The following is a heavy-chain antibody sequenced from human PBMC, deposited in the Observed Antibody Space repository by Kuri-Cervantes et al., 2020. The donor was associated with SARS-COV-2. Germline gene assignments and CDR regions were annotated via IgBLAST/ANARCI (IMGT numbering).Heavy chain of an antibody. V-gene: IGHV1-69*13. CDR1: GYTFTSYG. Sequence: SVKVSCKASGYTFTSYGISWVRQAPGQGLEWMGRIIPIFGTANYAQKFQGRVTITADESTSTAYMELSSLRSEDTAVYYCAREGPTNWNYDYWGQGTLVTVSS. J-gene: IGHJ4*02. CDR3: AREGPTNWNYDY. CDR2: IIPIFGTA. D-gene: IGHD1-7*01.